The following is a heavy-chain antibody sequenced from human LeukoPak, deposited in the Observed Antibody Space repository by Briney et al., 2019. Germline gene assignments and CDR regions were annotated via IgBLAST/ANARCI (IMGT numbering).Heavy chain of an antibody. D-gene: IGHD6-6*01. V-gene: IGHV4-59*08. CDR3: ARSFLKQLAHNWFDP. CDR1: GGSISSYY. Sequence: KSSETLSLTCTVSGGSISSYYWSWIRQPPGKGLEWIGYIYYSGSTNYNPSLKSRVTISVDTSKNQFSLKLSSVTAADTGVYYCARSFLKQLAHNWFDPWGQGTLVTVSS. CDR2: IYYSGST. J-gene: IGHJ5*02.